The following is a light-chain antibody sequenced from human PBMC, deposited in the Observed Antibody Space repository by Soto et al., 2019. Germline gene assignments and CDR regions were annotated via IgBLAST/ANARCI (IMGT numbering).Light chain of an antibody. Sequence: DNVLTQSPGTLSLSPGERATLSCRASRSISNSFLAWYQQKPDQTPSLIIYHASNRGTGIPDRFSGSGSGTDFTLTISILEPEDYALYYCQQYGDSLLTFGGGTKVEIK. CDR1: RSISNSF. CDR2: HAS. V-gene: IGKV3-20*01. J-gene: IGKJ4*01. CDR3: QQYGDSLLT.